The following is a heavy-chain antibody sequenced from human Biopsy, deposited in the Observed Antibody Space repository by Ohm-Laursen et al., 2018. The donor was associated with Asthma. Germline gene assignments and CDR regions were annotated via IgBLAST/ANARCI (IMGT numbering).Heavy chain of an antibody. CDR3: AREGVAGTHIED. Sequence: SLRLSCSASRFTYEMHWVRQAPGKRLEWVAVLSYDGSSIYYADSVKGRFTISRDNSKNTLSLQMNSLTAEDTAVYYCAREGVAGTHIEDWGQGTLVTVSS. J-gene: IGHJ4*02. CDR2: LSYDGSSI. V-gene: IGHV3-30-3*01. D-gene: IGHD6-19*01. CDR1: RFTYE.